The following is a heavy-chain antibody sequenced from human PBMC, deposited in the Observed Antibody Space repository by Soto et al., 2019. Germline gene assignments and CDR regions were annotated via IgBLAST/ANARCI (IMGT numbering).Heavy chain of an antibody. Sequence: ASVKVSCKASGYTFSSYGISWVRQAPGQGLQWVGRISAYNGKKNNTQKIQSKNTKTKNTTTTTAYMELRSLRSDDTAVYYCARSLGSSSWYDYWGQGTLVTVSS. CDR2: ISAYNGKK. V-gene: IGHV1-18*01. J-gene: IGHJ4*02. CDR3: ARSLGSSSWYDY. D-gene: IGHD6-13*01. CDR1: GYTFSSYG.